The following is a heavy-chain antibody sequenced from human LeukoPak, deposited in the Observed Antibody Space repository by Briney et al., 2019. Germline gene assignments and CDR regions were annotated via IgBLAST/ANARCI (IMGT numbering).Heavy chain of an antibody. CDR2: ISGSGGST. J-gene: IGHJ4*02. CDR3: AKDEHYDFWSGHYW. D-gene: IGHD3-3*01. Sequence: GGSLRLSCAASGFTFSSYAMSWVRQAPGKGLEWVSAISGSGGSTYYADSVKGRFTISRDNSKNTLYLQMNSLRAEDTAVYYCAKDEHYDFWSGHYWWGQGTLVTVSS. CDR1: GFTFSSYA. V-gene: IGHV3-23*01.